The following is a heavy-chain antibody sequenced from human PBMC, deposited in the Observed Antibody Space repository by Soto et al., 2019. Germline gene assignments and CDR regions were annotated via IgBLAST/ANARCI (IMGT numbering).Heavy chain of an antibody. CDR1: GYTFTGYY. CDR2: INPNSGAT. J-gene: IGHJ6*02. CDR3: ARDHRSSTSCYLGYYYYGMDV. D-gene: IGHD2-2*01. V-gene: IGHV1-2*02. Sequence: ASVKVSCKASGYTFTGYYMHWVRQAPGQGLEWMGWINPNSGATNYAQKLQGRVTMTTDTSTSTAYMELRSLRSDDTAVYYCARDHRSSTSCYLGYYYYGMDVWGQGTTVTVSS.